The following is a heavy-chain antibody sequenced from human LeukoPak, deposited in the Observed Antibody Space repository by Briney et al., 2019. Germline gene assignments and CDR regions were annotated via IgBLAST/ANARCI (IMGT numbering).Heavy chain of an antibody. Sequence: SGGSLRLSGAASGFTFSSYGMHWVRQAPGKGLEWVAVIWYDGSNKYYADSVKGRFTISRDNSKNTLYLQMNSLRAEDTAVYYCARDLESGGDYVGYFDYWGQGTLVTVSS. D-gene: IGHD4-17*01. CDR1: GFTFSSYG. CDR2: IWYDGSNK. V-gene: IGHV3-33*01. J-gene: IGHJ4*02. CDR3: ARDLESGGDYVGYFDY.